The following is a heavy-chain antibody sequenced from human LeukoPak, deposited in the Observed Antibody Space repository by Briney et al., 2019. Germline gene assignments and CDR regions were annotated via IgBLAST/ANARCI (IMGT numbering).Heavy chain of an antibody. CDR1: GFTFRNAW. Sequence: GGSLRLSCAASGFTFRNAWMSWVRQAPGKGLVWVSRINSDGSNTKYADSVKGRFTISRDNAKNTLYLQMNSLRGEDTAVYYCAREGMALVNFDYWGQGTLVTVSS. D-gene: IGHD4-23*01. V-gene: IGHV3-74*01. CDR2: INSDGSNT. J-gene: IGHJ4*02. CDR3: AREGMALVNFDY.